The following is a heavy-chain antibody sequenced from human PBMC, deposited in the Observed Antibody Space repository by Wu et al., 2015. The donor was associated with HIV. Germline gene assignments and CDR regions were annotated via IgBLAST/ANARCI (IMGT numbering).Heavy chain of an antibody. Sequence: QVQLVQSETEVKKSGASVKVSCQTSGYTFSAYYIHWVRQALGRGLEWMGWINPDNGDTKFAQNFQGRSTVTRDTSTATVNLLLTSLQPNDTATYYCARDWQFQVIFGDYYMDIWGNGTTVIVS. V-gene: IGHV1-2*02. CDR2: INPDNGDT. D-gene: IGHD3-3*02. CDR1: GYTFSAYY. CDR3: ARDWQFQVIFGDYYMDI. J-gene: IGHJ6*03.